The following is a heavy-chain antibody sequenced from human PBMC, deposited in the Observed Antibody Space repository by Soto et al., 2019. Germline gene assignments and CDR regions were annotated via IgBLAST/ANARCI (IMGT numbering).Heavy chain of an antibody. CDR3: ARDVIVVVPAATNNWFDP. V-gene: IGHV4-30-4*01. CDR2: IYYSGST. CDR1: GGSISSGDYY. J-gene: IGHJ5*02. Sequence: SETLSLTCTVSGGSISSGDYYWSWIRQPPGKGLEWIGYIYYSGSTYYNPSLKSRVTISVDTSKNQFSLKLSSVTAADTAVYYCARDVIVVVPAATNNWFDPWGQGTLVTVSS. D-gene: IGHD2-2*01.